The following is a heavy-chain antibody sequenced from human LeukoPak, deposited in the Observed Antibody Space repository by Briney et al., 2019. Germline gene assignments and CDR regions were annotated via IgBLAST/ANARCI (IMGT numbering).Heavy chain of an antibody. J-gene: IGHJ4*02. V-gene: IGHV4-4*02. CDR2: IYHSGST. Sequence: PSGTLSLTCAVSGGSISSSNWWSWVRQPPGKGLEWIGEIYHSGSTNYNPSLKSRVTISVDKSKNQFSLRLSSVAAADTAVYYCARGNKLTSSSWYFDYWGQGTLVTVSS. D-gene: IGHD6-13*01. CDR3: ARGNKLTSSSWYFDY. CDR1: GGSISSSNW.